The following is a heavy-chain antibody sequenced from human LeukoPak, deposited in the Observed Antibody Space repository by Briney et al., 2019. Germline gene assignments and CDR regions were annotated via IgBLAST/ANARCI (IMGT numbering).Heavy chain of an antibody. CDR3: ARHGTSYYYYYDMDV. CDR2: IYPGDSDT. D-gene: IGHD1-26*01. CDR1: GYIFTSHW. J-gene: IGHJ6*02. Sequence: GESLKISCKGSGYIFTSHWIGWVRQMPGKGLEWMGIIYPGDSDTRYSPSFQGQVTISADKSISTAYLQWSSLKASGTAMYYCARHGTSYYYYYDMDVWGQGTTVTVSS. V-gene: IGHV5-51*01.